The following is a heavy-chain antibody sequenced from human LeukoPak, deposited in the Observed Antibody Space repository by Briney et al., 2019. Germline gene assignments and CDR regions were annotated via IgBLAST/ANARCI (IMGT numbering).Heavy chain of an antibody. V-gene: IGHV3-21*01. J-gene: IGHJ3*02. D-gene: IGHD2-15*01. CDR1: GFTFSSYS. CDR3: ARDSVAATLGAFDI. CDR2: ISSSSSYI. Sequence: PGGSLRLSCAASGFTFSSYSMNWVRQAPGKGLEWVSSISSSSSYIYYADSVKGRFTISRDNAKNSLYLQMNSLRAEDTAVYYCARDSVAATLGAFDIWGQGTMVTVSS.